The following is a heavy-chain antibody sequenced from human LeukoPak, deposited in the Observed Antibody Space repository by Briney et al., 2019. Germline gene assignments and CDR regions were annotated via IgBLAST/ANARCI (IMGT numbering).Heavy chain of an antibody. V-gene: IGHV4-30-4*01. CDR2: IYYSGST. CDR3: ARDHCGGNCYSGSYWYFDL. Sequence: SQTLSLTCTVSGDSITSGDYYWSWIRQPPGKGLEWIGYIYYSGSTYYNTSLKSRITMSLDTSKNQFSLKLNSVTSADTAVYYCARDHCGGNCYSGSYWYFDLWGRGTLVTVSS. D-gene: IGHD2-21*02. CDR1: GDSITSGDYY. J-gene: IGHJ2*01.